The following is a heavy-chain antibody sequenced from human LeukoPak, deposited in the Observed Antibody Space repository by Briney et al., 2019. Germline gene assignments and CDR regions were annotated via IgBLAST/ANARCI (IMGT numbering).Heavy chain of an antibody. CDR2: IYSGGST. V-gene: IGHV3-53*01. CDR1: GFTVSSND. CDR3: ARSGGDYTKNYYYYMDV. Sequence: GGSLRLSCAASGFTVSSNDMSWVRQAPGKGLECISVIYSGGSTDYADSVKGRFTISRDNAKNSLYLQMNSLRAEDTAVYYCARSGGDYTKNYYYYMDVWGKGTTVTVSS. D-gene: IGHD4-17*01. J-gene: IGHJ6*03.